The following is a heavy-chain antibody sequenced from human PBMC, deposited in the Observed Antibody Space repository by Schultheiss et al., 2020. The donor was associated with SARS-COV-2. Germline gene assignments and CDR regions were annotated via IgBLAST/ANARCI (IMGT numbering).Heavy chain of an antibody. D-gene: IGHD1-26*01. CDR2: MNPNSGNT. CDR1: GYTFTSYD. CDR3: TRGGWELPPPANYYFDL. V-gene: IGHV1-8*01. J-gene: IGHJ4*02. Sequence: ASVKVSCKASGYTFTSYDINWVRQATGQGPEWMGWMNPNSGNTGYAQKFRGRVTMTTDASTSTAYMELRSLKSDDTAVYYCTRGGWELPPPANYYFDLWGQGTLVTVSS.